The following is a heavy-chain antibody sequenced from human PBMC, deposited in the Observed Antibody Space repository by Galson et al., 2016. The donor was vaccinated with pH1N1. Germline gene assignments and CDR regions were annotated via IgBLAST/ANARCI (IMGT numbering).Heavy chain of an antibody. Sequence: SLRLSCAASGFMFSNYGMHWVRQAPGKGLEWVALISYDGSIKYYADSVKGRFTISRDNSKSTLYLQLNSLRAEDTALYYCAKDPSSGDDYVYFEYWGQGTPVTVSS. J-gene: IGHJ4*02. CDR1: GFMFSNYG. D-gene: IGHD5-12*01. CDR2: ISYDGSIK. CDR3: AKDPSSGDDYVYFEY. V-gene: IGHV3-30*18.